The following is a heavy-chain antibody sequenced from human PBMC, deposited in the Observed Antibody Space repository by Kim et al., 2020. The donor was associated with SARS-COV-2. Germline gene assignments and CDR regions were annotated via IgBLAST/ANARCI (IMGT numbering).Heavy chain of an antibody. V-gene: IGHV3-30*18. CDR2: ISYDGGNK. J-gene: IGHJ4*02. D-gene: IGHD2-15*01. Sequence: GGSLRLSCVASGFTFSTYGMHWVRQVPGKGLEWVSIISYDGGNKYYADSVKGRFTISRDNYKSTLYLQMNSLRAEDTAVYYCAKDPGYCSSGRCYPDHWGQGTLVTVSS. CDR1: GFTFSTYG. CDR3: AKDPGYCSSGRCYPDH.